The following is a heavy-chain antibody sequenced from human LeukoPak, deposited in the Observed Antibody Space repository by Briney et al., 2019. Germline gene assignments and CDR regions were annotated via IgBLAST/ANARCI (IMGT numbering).Heavy chain of an antibody. CDR2: ISSSGSTI. Sequence: PGGSLRLSCVASGFTFSDYYMSWIRQAPGKGLEWVSYISSSGSTIYYADSVKGRFTISRDNAKNSLYLQMNSLRAEDTAVYYCAREARYYYDSSGYRAHAFDIWGQGTMVTVSS. V-gene: IGHV3-11*01. J-gene: IGHJ3*02. D-gene: IGHD3-22*01. CDR1: GFTFSDYY. CDR3: AREARYYYDSSGYRAHAFDI.